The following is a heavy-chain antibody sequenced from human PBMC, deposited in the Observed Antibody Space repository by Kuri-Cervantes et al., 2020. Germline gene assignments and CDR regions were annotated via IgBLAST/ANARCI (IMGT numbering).Heavy chain of an antibody. CDR1: GFTFSSYS. CDR3: AKSDATTYYDFWSGYYSGFDY. D-gene: IGHD3-3*01. V-gene: IGHV3-21*04. Sequence: GGSLRLSCAASGFTFSSYSMNWVRQAPGKGLEWVSSISSSSNYIYYADSVKGRFTISRDNSKNTLYLQMNSLRAEDTAVYHCAKSDATTYYDFWSGYYSGFDYWGQGTLVTVSS. CDR2: ISSSSNYI. J-gene: IGHJ4*02.